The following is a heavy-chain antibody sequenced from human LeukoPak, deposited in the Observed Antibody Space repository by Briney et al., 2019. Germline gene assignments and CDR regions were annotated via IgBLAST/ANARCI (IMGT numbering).Heavy chain of an antibody. CDR3: ASSPIAARPYYYYGMDV. J-gene: IGHJ6*02. D-gene: IGHD6-6*01. V-gene: IGHV3-33*01. CDR2: IWYDGSNK. CDR1: GFTFSSYG. Sequence: PGRPLRLSCAASGFTFSSYGMHWVRQAPGKGLEWVAVIWYDGSNKYYADSVKGRFTISRDNSKNTLYLQMNSLRAEDTAVYYCASSPIAARPYYYYGMDVWGQGTTVTVSS.